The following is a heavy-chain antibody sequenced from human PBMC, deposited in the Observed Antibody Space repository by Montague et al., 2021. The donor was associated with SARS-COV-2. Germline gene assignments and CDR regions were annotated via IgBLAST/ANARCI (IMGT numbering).Heavy chain of an antibody. J-gene: IGHJ4*02. V-gene: IGHV4-59*01. CDR2: IYYSGST. CDR3: ARVGAYGDYPTPPTFDY. CDR1: GGSFSGYY. Sequence: SETLSLTCAVYGGSFSGYYWSWIRQPPGKGLEWIGYIYYSGSTNYNPPLKSRVTISVDTSKNQFSLKLSSVTAADTAVYYCARVGAYGDYPTPPTFDYWGQGTLVTVSS. D-gene: IGHD4-17*01.